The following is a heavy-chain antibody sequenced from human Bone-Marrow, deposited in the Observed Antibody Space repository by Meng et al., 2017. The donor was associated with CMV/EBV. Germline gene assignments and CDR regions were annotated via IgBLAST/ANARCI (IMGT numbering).Heavy chain of an antibody. CDR1: GGTFSSYT. CDR3: ARVPDSRAPEDDY. CDR2: IIPMFKKT. D-gene: IGHD6-6*01. V-gene: IGHV1-69*05. J-gene: IGHJ4*02. Sequence: CEASGGTFSSYTISWVRQAPGQGLEWMGGIIPMFKKTNYAQKFQGRVTITTGESSGTAFMDLSSLTPDDTAIYFCARVPDSRAPEDDYWGQGTLVTVSS.